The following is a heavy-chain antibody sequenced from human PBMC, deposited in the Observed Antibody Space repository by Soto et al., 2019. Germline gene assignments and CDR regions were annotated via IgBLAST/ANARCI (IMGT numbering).Heavy chain of an antibody. J-gene: IGHJ4*02. CDR1: GGSISSYY. CDR2: IYYSGST. CDR3: ARAWNDVFPYFDY. Sequence: SETLSLTCTVSGGSISSYYWSWIRQPPGKGLEWIGYIYYSGSTNYNPSLKSRVTISVDTSKNQFSLKLSSVTAADTAVYYCARAWNDVFPYFDYWGQGTMVTVSS. V-gene: IGHV4-59*01. D-gene: IGHD1-1*01.